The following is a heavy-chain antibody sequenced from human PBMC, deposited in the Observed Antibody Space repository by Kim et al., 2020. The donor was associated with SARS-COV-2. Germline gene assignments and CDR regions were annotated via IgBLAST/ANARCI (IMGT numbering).Heavy chain of an antibody. CDR1: GGSISTYH. CDR2: IDNTGSS. CDR3: ARGGQIGMDA. J-gene: IGHJ6*02. Sequence: SETLSLTCTVSGGSISTYHWSWIRQPPGKGLEWIGYIDNTGSSDYNPSLKSRLTISLDTSKNQFSLRLTSVTAADTAVYYCARGGQIGMDASGQGITVTV. V-gene: IGHV4-59*01.